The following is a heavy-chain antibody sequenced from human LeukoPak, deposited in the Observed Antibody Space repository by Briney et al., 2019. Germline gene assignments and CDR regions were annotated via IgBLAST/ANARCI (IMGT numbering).Heavy chain of an antibody. V-gene: IGHV3-48*01. D-gene: IGHD6-13*01. J-gene: IGHJ4*02. CDR1: GFTSSSYS. CDR3: ARAYGSSSVDH. Sequence: PGGSLRLSCAASGFTSSSYSMNWVRQAPGKGLEWVSYISSSSSTIYHADSVKGRFTISRDNSKSTLYLQMNSLRTEDTAVYYCARAYGSSSVDHWGQGTLVTVSS. CDR2: ISSSSSTI.